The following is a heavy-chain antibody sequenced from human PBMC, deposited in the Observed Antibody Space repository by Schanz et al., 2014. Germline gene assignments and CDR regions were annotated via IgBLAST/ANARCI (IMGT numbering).Heavy chain of an antibody. CDR2: INAANGNT. D-gene: IGHD6-6*01. CDR1: GYSFISHA. Sequence: QVQLVQSGAEVKKPGASVKVSCKASGYSFISHAIHWVRQAPGQRLEWMGWINAANGNTRYSQKFQGRVTITRDTSASTAYMELSSLRSEDTAVYYCARDQSPYTNTSDVRCFDYWGQGSLVTVSS. J-gene: IGHJ4*02. V-gene: IGHV1-3*01. CDR3: ARDQSPYTNTSDVRCFDY.